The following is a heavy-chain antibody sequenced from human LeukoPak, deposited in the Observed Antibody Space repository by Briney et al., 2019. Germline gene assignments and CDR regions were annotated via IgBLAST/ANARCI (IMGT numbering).Heavy chain of an antibody. CDR3: ARDTMVRGVITVDI. V-gene: IGHV1-18*01. CDR2: ISAYNGNT. J-gene: IGHJ3*02. Sequence: ASVKVSCKASGYTFTSYGISWVRQAPGQGLEWMGWISAYNGNTNYAQKLQGRVTMTTDTSTSTAYMELRSLRSDDTAVYYCARDTMVRGVITVDIWGQGTMVTVYS. CDR1: GYTFTSYG. D-gene: IGHD3-10*01.